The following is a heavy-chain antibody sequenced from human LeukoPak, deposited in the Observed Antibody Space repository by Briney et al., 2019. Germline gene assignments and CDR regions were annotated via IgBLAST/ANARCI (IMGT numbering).Heavy chain of an antibody. Sequence: PGGSLRLSCAASGFTFSNYWMHWVRQAPGKGLGWVSRIYSDGSSNSDGTSTNYADSVRGRFSISRDKAKNTLYLQMNSLRADDTAVYYCARGLSGYASSLAYWGQGTLVTVSS. CDR3: ARGLSGYASSLAY. J-gene: IGHJ4*02. V-gene: IGHV3-74*01. D-gene: IGHD6-6*01. CDR2: IYSDGSSNSDGTST. CDR1: GFTFSNYW.